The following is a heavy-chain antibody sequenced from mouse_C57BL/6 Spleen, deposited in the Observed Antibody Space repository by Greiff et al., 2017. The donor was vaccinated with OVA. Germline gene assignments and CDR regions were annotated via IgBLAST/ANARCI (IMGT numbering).Heavy chain of an antibody. Sequence: EVQLQESGGDLVKPGGSLKLSCAASGFTFSSYGMSWVRQTPDKRLEWVATISSGGSYTYYPDSVKGRYTISRYNTKNTLYLQMSSLKSEDTAMYYCARESSPYDYDVDYYAMDYWGQGTSVTVSS. V-gene: IGHV5-6*01. CDR2: ISSGGSYT. J-gene: IGHJ4*01. CDR3: ARESSPYDYDVDYYAMDY. D-gene: IGHD2-4*01. CDR1: GFTFSSYG.